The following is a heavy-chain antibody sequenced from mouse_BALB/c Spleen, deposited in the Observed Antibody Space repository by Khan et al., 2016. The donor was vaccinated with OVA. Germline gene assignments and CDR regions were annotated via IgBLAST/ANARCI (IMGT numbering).Heavy chain of an antibody. D-gene: IGHD1-1*01. CDR3: AVERLIIRYSDYFDY. CDR1: GYSITSDYA. Sequence: EVQLVQSGPGLLKPSPSLSLTCTVTGYSITSDYAWSWIRQFPGNKLEWRANIRYSGSTTYSPYLRSRVSITGDTSTNQFFLQLNSVTTRDTATYDCAVERLIIRYSDYFDYWGQGTTVTVSA. V-gene: IGHV3-2*02. CDR2: IRYSGST. J-gene: IGHJ2*01.